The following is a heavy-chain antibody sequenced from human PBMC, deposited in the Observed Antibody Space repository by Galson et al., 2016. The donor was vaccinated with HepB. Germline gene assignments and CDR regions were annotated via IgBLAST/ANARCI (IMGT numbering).Heavy chain of an antibody. D-gene: IGHD3-10*01. CDR2: IKQDGNEK. CDR3: ARKGGIYSPWGY. J-gene: IGHJ4*02. Sequence: RLSCAASGFTFSNYWMSWVRQAPGKGLEWVANIKQDGNEKYYVDSVKGRFTISRDNAKNSMYLQMNSLRAEDTAVYYCARKGGIYSPWGYWGQGTLVTVSS. CDR1: GFTFSNYW. V-gene: IGHV3-7*03.